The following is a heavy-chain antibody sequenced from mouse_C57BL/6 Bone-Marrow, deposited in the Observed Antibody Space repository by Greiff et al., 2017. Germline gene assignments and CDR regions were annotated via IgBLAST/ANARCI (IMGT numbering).Heavy chain of an antibody. V-gene: IGHV1-7*01. D-gene: IGHD2-3*01. J-gene: IGHJ3*01. CDR2: INPSSGYT. CDR1: GYTFTSYW. CDR3: ARRHDGYGMAY. Sequence: QVQLQQSGAELAQPGASVKLSCKASGYTFTSYWMPWVKQRPGQGLEWIGYINPSSGYTKYNQKFKDKATLTADKSSSTAYMQLSSLTYEDSAVYYCARRHDGYGMAYWGQGTLVTVSA.